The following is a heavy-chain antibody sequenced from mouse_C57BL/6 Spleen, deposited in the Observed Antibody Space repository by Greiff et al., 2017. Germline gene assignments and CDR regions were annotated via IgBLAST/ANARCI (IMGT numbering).Heavy chain of an antibody. J-gene: IGHJ1*03. CDR1: GYTFTSYW. Sequence: QVQLQQSGAELVKPGASVKLSCKASGYTFTSYWMHWVKQRPGRGLEWIGRIDPNSGGTKYNEKFKSKATLTVDKPSSTAYMQLSSLISEDSAVYYCASVCTVVAFHWYFDVWGTGTTVTVSS. CDR3: ASVCTVVAFHWYFDV. CDR2: IDPNSGGT. V-gene: IGHV1-72*01. D-gene: IGHD1-1*01.